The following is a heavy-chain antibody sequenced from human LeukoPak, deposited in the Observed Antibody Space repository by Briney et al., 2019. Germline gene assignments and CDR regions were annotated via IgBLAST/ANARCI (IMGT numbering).Heavy chain of an antibody. D-gene: IGHD3-22*01. CDR1: GFIFSDAW. CDR2: IKKKADGGRV. J-gene: IGHJ4*02. Sequence: GGSLRLSCAANGFIFSDAWMNWVRQTSGKGLEWVCRIKKKADGGRVDYAAPVKGRVTISKDDSKNTLYLQMNSLKTEDTAVYYCTTDLPFHHSHNGYWGQGTLVTVSS. V-gene: IGHV3-15*07. CDR3: TTDLPFHHSHNGY.